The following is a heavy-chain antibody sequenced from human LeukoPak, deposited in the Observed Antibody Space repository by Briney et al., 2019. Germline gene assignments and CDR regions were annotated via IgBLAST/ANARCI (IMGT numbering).Heavy chain of an antibody. J-gene: IGHJ4*02. D-gene: IGHD4-17*01. CDR1: GFTFTTYS. Sequence: GGSLRLSCETSGFTFTTYSITWVRQAPGKGLEWVSIISSGSSAIFSADALKGRFTISRDDAKNLLYLDMNSLRAEDTAVYYCARGHTAVTRHFDFWGQGTLVTVSS. CDR2: ISSGSSAI. CDR3: ARGHTAVTRHFDF. V-gene: IGHV3-21*01.